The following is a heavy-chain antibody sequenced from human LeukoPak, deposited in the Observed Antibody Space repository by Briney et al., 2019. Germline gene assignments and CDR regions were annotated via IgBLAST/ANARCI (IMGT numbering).Heavy chain of an antibody. J-gene: IGHJ3*02. CDR3: ARTFVVVTAEDAFDI. CDR2: ITSSSSYI. V-gene: IGHV3-21*01. Sequence: GGSLRLSCAASGFTFSRYSINWVRQAPGRGLEWVSSITSSSSYIYYADSVKGRFTISRDNAKNSLYLQMNSLRAEDTAVYYCARTFVVVTAEDAFDIWGQGTMVAVSS. CDR1: GFTFSRYS. D-gene: IGHD2-21*02.